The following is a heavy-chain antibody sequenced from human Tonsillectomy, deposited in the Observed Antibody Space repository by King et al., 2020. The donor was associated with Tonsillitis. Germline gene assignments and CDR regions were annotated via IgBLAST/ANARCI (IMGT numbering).Heavy chain of an antibody. CDR3: ARFESAALTNRGGLDV. Sequence: QLVQSGAEVKKPGSSVKVSCQASGGTFSNFAISWVREAPGQGLEWMGGVIPHSGTATYSQKFQGRVTMTADSSTRTVYMELNSLTSEDTAVYFCARFESAALTNRGGLDVWGQGTTVIVSS. CDR2: VIPHSGTA. CDR1: GGTFSNFA. D-gene: IGHD3-9*01. J-gene: IGHJ6*02. V-gene: IGHV1-69*01.